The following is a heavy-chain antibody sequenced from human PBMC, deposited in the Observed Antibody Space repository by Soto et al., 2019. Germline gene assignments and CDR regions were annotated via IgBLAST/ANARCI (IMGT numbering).Heavy chain of an antibody. V-gene: IGHV1-69*06. Sequence: QVQLVQSGAEVKTPGSSVKVSCKASGGTFNSYSIDWVRQAPGQGFEWMGGIIHMSGRPNYAQRFQVRGTFSADKSTNTVYMEVNSLTHEDTAVYYCTRRGRQSANWFDPWGQGTLVTVSS. CDR2: IIHMSGRP. CDR1: GGTFNSYS. J-gene: IGHJ5*02. CDR3: TRRGRQSANWFDP.